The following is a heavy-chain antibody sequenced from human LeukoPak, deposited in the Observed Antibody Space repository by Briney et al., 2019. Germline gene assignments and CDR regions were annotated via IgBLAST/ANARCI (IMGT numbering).Heavy chain of an antibody. Sequence: SETLSLTCTVSGVSISSYYWSWIRQPPGKGLEWIGYIYYSGSTNYNPSLKSRVTISVDTSKNQFSLKLSSVTAADTAVYYCASYGGNSYEDYWGQGTLVTVSS. V-gene: IGHV4-59*01. D-gene: IGHD4-23*01. CDR2: IYYSGST. CDR3: ASYGGNSYEDY. J-gene: IGHJ4*02. CDR1: GVSISSYY.